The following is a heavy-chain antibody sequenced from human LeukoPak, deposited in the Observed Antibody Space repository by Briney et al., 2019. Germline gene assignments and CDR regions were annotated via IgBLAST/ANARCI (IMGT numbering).Heavy chain of an antibody. CDR1: GFTFSSYS. CDR2: ISSSSSYI. V-gene: IGHV3-21*01. CDR3: ARGFSSGRHVWDYFDY. J-gene: IGHJ4*02. Sequence: PGGSLRLSCAASGFTFSSYSMNWVRQAPGKGLEWVSSISSSSSYIYYADSVKGRFTISRDNAKNSLYLQMNSLRAEDTAVYYCARGFSSGRHVWDYFDYWGQGTLVTVSS. D-gene: IGHD6-19*01.